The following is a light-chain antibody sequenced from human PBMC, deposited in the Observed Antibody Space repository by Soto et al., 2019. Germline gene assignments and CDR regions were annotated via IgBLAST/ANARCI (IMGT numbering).Light chain of an antibody. CDR1: QSISGW. Sequence: DIQMTQSLATLSASVGDRVTITCRASQSISGWLAWYQQNPGKAPKLLIYKASTLESGVPSRCSGSGSGTEFTLTISSLQPDDFATYYCQQYNNYGSWTFGQGTKVEIK. J-gene: IGKJ1*01. CDR3: QQYNNYGSWT. V-gene: IGKV1-5*03. CDR2: KAS.